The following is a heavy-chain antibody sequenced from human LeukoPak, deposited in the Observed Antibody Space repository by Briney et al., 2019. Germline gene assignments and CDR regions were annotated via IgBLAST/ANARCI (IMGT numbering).Heavy chain of an antibody. D-gene: IGHD6-6*01. CDR1: GGTFSSYA. V-gene: IGHV1-69*05. CDR3: ARNGVEYSSSRVPLLN. J-gene: IGHJ4*02. CDR2: IIPIFGTA. Sequence: GASVKVSCKASGGTFSSYAISWVRQAPGQGLEWMGGIIPIFGTANYAQKFQGRVTITTDESTSTAYMELSSLRSEDTAVYYCARNGVEYSSSRVPLLNWGQGTLVTVSS.